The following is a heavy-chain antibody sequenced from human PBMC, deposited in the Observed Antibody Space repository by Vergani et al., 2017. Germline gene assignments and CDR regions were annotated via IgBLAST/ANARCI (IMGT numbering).Heavy chain of an antibody. V-gene: IGHV1-8*01. CDR3: ATNRGYSGYPGTSGYYYYMDV. J-gene: IGHJ6*03. CDR1: GYTFTSYD. D-gene: IGHD5-12*01. CDR2: MNPNSGNT. Sequence: QVPLVQSGAEVKKPGASVKVSCKASGYTFTSYDINWVRQATGQGLEWMGWMNPNSGNTGYAQKFQGRVTMTRNTSISTAYMELSSLRSEDTAVYYCATNRGYSGYPGTSGYYYYMDVWGKGTTVTVSS.